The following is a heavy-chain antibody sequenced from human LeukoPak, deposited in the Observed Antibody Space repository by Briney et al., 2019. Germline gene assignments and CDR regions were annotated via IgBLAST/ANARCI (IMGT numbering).Heavy chain of an antibody. D-gene: IGHD3-22*01. Sequence: TGGSLRLSCAAAGFTFSSYEMNWVRQAPGKGLGWVSYISSSGSTIYYADSVKGRFAISRDDAKNSLYLQMNSLRAEDAAVYYCARGTMIVVALDYWGQGILVTVSS. CDR3: ARGTMIVVALDY. CDR2: ISSSGSTI. J-gene: IGHJ4*02. V-gene: IGHV3-48*03. CDR1: GFTFSSYE.